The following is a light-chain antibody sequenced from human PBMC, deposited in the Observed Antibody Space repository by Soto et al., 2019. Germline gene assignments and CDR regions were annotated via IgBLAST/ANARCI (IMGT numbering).Light chain of an antibody. V-gene: IGKV3-15*01. CDR1: QGIGDT. Sequence: EVVMRQSPATLSASPGEGATLSCRASQGIGDTLAWYQHKPGQTPRLLIYDTSTRATGVPTRFSGSRSGAEFTLTINSLQSKDFAVYYCQPYNNWPLTFGGGTKVDIK. CDR2: DTS. CDR3: QPYNNWPLT. J-gene: IGKJ4*01.